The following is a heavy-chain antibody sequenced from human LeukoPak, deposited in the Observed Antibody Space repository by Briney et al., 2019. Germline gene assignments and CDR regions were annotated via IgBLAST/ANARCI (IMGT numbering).Heavy chain of an antibody. CDR1: GDSISNHNYF. CDR3: AKTVPYSSGWRATFDH. V-gene: IGHV4-39*02. D-gene: IGHD6-19*01. Sequence: KSSETLSLTCTVSGDSISNHNYFWGWIRQTPGTGLEWIANIHYIGSTYYNPSLKSRVTISLDKSKNHFSLKVNPVTAADTAVYYCAKTVPYSSGWRATFDHWGQGTLVTVSS. CDR2: IHYIGST. J-gene: IGHJ4*02.